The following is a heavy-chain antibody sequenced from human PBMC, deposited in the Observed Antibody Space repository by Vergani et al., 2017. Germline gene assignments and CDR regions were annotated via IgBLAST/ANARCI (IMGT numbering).Heavy chain of an antibody. Sequence: QVQLVQSGAEVKKPGSSVKVSCKASGGTFSSYAISWVRQAPGQGLEWMGGIIPIFGTANYAQKFQGRVTITADKSTSTAYMELSSLRSEDTAVYYCARDRHLPGIAAAGTGYFDYWGQGTLVTVSS. CDR1: GGTFSSYA. V-gene: IGHV1-69*06. J-gene: IGHJ4*02. CDR3: ARDRHLPGIAAAGTGYFDY. CDR2: IIPIFGTA. D-gene: IGHD6-13*01.